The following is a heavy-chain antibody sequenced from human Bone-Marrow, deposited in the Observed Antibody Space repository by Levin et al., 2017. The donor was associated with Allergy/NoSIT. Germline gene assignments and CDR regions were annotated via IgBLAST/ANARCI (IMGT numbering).Heavy chain of an antibody. CDR2: VSYDGSTT. J-gene: IGHJ4*02. D-gene: IGHD2-15*01. CDR3: AKASVARCSSGSCFAPLDS. Sequence: GESLKISCATSGFTFWRYGMHWVRQAPGKGLEWVALVSYDGSTTYYADSVKGRFTISRDNSKNKLYLQLSSLRVEDTALYYCAKASVARCSSGSCFAPLDSWGQGARVSVYS. V-gene: IGHV3-30*18. CDR1: GFTFWRYG.